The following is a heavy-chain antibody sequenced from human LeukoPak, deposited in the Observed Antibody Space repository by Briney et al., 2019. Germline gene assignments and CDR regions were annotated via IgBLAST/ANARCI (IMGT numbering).Heavy chain of an antibody. J-gene: IGHJ4*02. D-gene: IGHD6-19*01. Sequence: GGSLRLSCAASGFTFSSYEMNWVRQAPGKGLEWVSYISSSGSTIYYADSVKGRFTISRDNAKNSLYLQMSSLRAEDTAVYYCARDTSGPVALDYWGQGTLVTVSS. CDR3: ARDTSGPVALDY. V-gene: IGHV3-48*03. CDR1: GFTFSSYE. CDR2: ISSSGSTI.